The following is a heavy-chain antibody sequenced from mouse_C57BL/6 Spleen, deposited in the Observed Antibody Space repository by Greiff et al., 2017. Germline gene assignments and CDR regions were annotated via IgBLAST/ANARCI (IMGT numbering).Heavy chain of an antibody. D-gene: IGHD1-2*01. CDR3: ARSGWAGFAY. CDR1: GYTFTDYY. J-gene: IGHJ3*01. CDR2: INPNNGGT. V-gene: IGHV1-26*01. Sequence: EVQLQQSGPELVKPGASVKISCKASGYTFTDYYMNWVKQSHGKSLEWIGDINPNNGGTSYNQKFKGKATLTVDKSSSTAYMELRSLTSEDSAVYYCARSGWAGFAYWGQGTLVTVSA.